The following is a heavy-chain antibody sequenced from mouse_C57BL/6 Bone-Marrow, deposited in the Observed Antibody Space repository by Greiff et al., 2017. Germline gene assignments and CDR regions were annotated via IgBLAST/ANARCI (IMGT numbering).Heavy chain of an antibody. V-gene: IGHV5-17*01. CDR1: GFTFSDYG. Sequence: EVQLVESGGGLVKPGASLKLSCAASGFTFSDYGMHWVRQAPEKGLEWVAYISSGSSTIYYADTVKGRFTISRDNAKNTLFLQMTRLRSEDTAMYYCARRDYGSSPHWYFDVWGTGTTVTVSS. J-gene: IGHJ1*03. CDR2: ISSGSSTI. D-gene: IGHD1-1*01. CDR3: ARRDYGSSPHWYFDV.